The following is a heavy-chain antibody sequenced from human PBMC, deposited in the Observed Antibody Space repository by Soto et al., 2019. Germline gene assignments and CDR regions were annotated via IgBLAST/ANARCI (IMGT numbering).Heavy chain of an antibody. CDR1: GGSFSSYA. Sequence: QVQLVQSGAEVRKPGSSVKVSCQSFGGSFSSYAFSWVRQAPGQGLEWMGGLILILGTTNYAQKFKDRVTFTADESTSTADMEVSSLESEDTAIYYCASGYFDSSGYSIDYWGQGTQVTVSS. CDR2: LILILGTT. D-gene: IGHD3-22*01. J-gene: IGHJ4*02. V-gene: IGHV1-69*01. CDR3: ASGYFDSSGYSIDY.